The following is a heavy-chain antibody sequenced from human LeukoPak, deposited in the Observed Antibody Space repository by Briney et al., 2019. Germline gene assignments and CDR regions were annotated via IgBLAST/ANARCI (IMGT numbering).Heavy chain of an antibody. D-gene: IGHD5/OR15-5a*01. CDR1: GGFISSSSYY. Sequence: PSETLSLTCTVSGGFISSSSYYWGWIRQPPGKGLEWIGSIYYSGSTYYNPSLKSRVTISVDTSKNQFSLKLSSVTAADTAVYYCARGDLYVYYYYGMDVWGQGATVTVSS. V-gene: IGHV4-39*07. CDR2: IYYSGST. J-gene: IGHJ6*02. CDR3: ARGDLYVYYYYGMDV.